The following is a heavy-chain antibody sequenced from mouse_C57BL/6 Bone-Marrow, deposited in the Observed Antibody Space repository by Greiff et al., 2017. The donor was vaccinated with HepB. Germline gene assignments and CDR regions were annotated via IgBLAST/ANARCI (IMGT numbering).Heavy chain of an antibody. CDR2: IWRGGST. V-gene: IGHV2-5*01. J-gene: IGHJ4*01. Sequence: VQLQQSGPGLVQPSQSLSITCTVSGFSLTSYGVHWVRQSPGRGLEWLGVIWRGGSTDYNAAFMSRLSITKDNSKSQVFFKMNILQADDTAIYYCAKKAYYGNVYAMDYWGQGTSVTVSS. CDR3: AKKAYYGNVYAMDY. D-gene: IGHD2-10*01. CDR1: GFSLTSYG.